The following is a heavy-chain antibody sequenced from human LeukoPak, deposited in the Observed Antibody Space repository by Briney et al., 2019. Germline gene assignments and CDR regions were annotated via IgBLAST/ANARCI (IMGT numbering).Heavy chain of an antibody. V-gene: IGHV3-74*01. CDR1: GFTFSSYW. CDR3: AKDLILSPFDI. J-gene: IGHJ3*02. Sequence: PGGSLRLSCAASGFTFSSYWMHWVRQAPGKGLVWVSRINSDGSSTSYADSVKGRFTISRDNSKNTLYLQMDSLRAEDTAVYYCAKDLILSPFDIWGQGTMVTVSS. D-gene: IGHD2-8*01. CDR2: INSDGSST.